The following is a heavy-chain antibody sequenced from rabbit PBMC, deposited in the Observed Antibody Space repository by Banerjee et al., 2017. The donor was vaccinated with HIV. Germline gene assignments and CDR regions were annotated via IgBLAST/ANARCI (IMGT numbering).Heavy chain of an antibody. CDR1: GFSFNNNYV. D-gene: IGHD1-1*01. Sequence: SGGDLVKPEGSLTLTCTASGFSFNNNYVMCWVRQAPGKGLEWIACIWTSGGATWYASWAKGPFTISKTSSTTVTLQMTSLTAADTATYFCARDFPYSSSIGLWGQGTLVTVS. J-gene: IGHJ6*01. CDR3: ARDFPYSSSIGL. CDR2: IWTSGGAT. V-gene: IGHV1S45*01.